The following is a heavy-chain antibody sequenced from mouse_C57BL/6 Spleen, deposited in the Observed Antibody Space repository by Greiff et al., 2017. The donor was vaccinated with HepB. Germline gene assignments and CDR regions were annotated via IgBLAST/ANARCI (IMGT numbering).Heavy chain of an antibody. CDR1: GYSITSGYG. CDR3: ARTARRKY. D-gene: IGHD1-2*01. Sequence: VQLQQSGPGLVKPSQSLSLTCTVTGYSITSGYGWNWIRQFPGNKLEWMGYISYSGSTNYNPSLKSRISITRDTSTNQFFLQLNSVTTEDTATYYCARTARRKYWGQGTTLTVSS. J-gene: IGHJ2*01. V-gene: IGHV3-2*02. CDR2: ISYSGST.